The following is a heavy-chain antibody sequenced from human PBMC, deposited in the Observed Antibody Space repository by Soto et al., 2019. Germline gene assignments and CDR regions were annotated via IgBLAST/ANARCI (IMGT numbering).Heavy chain of an antibody. CDR1: GGTFSSYA. J-gene: IGHJ5*02. CDR2: IIPIFGTA. V-gene: IGHV1-69*13. CDR3: ARDGALDVLTGRFDP. D-gene: IGHD3-9*01. Sequence: GASVKVSCKASGGTFSSYAISWVRQAPGQGLEWMGGIIPIFGTANYAQKFQGRVTITADESTSTAYMKLSSLRSEDTAVYYCARDGALDVLTGRFDPWGQGTLVTVSS.